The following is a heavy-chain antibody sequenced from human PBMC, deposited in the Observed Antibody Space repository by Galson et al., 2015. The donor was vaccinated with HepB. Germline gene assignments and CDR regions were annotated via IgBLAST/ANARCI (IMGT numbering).Heavy chain of an antibody. CDR1: GFTFSSYG. J-gene: IGHJ4*02. D-gene: IGHD1-26*01. Sequence: SLRLSCAASGFTFSSYGMHWVRQVPGKGLEWVAVIWYDGSNKYYADSVKGRFTISRDNSKNTLYLQMNSLRAEDTAVYYCARGGLTVGATTYYFDYWGQGTLVTVSS. CDR3: ARGGLTVGATTYYFDY. CDR2: IWYDGSNK. V-gene: IGHV3-33*01.